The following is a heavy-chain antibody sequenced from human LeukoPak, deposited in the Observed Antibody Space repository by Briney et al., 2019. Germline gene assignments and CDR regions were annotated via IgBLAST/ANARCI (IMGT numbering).Heavy chain of an antibody. CDR2: LSDSGVYT. Sequence: GGSLRLSCAASGFTFSNYAMTWVRQAPGKGLEWVSILSDSGVYTYYADSVKGRFTISRDNSNNMLYLQMNSLRAEDTAVYYCAKEIAVAGNFDYWGQGTLVTVSS. V-gene: IGHV3-23*01. CDR1: GFTFSNYA. CDR3: AKEIAVAGNFDY. J-gene: IGHJ4*02. D-gene: IGHD6-19*01.